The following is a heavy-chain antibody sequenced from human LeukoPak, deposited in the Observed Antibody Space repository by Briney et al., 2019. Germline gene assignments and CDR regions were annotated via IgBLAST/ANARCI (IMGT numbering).Heavy chain of an antibody. CDR2: IYYSGST. CDR3: ARIYGDPSHYYYYYMDV. CDR1: GGSISSYY. J-gene: IGHJ6*03. V-gene: IGHV4-59*01. Sequence: SETLSLTCTVSGGSISSYYWSWIRQPSGKGLEWIGYIYYSGSTNYNPSLKSRVTISVDTSKNQFSLKVSSVTAADTAVYYCARIYGDPSHYYYYYMDVWGKGTTVTVSS. D-gene: IGHD4-17*01.